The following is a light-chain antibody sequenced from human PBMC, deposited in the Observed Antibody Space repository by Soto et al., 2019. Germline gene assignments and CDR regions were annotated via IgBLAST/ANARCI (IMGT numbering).Light chain of an antibody. V-gene: IGKV1-5*03. Sequence: DIQMTQSPSTLSASVGDRVTITCRASQSITTWLAWYQQKPGKAPKLLIYKAINLQSGVPSRFSGSGSGTAFTLTISCLQPDDFGTYYCQLYNDYQYVFGKGTKL. CDR2: KAI. CDR1: QSITTW. J-gene: IGKJ2*01. CDR3: QLYNDYQYV.